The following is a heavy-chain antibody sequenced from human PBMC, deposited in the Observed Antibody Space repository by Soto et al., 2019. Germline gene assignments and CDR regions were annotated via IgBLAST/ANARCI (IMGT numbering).Heavy chain of an antibody. D-gene: IGHD3-3*01. CDR1: GFTFGAFA. J-gene: IGHJ5*02. V-gene: IGHV3-23*01. CDR2: ISGTGETT. Sequence: EVQLLDSGGDLVQPGGSLRLSCAASGFTFGAFAMGWVRQTPGKGLEWVSTISGTGETTNYTDSMKGRFTISSDKSKNTVYLQMNSLRVEDAATYYCARLQIYGVQRWFDPWGQGTLVTVSS. CDR3: ARLQIYGVQRWFDP.